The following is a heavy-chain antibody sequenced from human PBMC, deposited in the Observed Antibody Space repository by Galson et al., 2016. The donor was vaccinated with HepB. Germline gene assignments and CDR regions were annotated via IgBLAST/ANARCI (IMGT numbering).Heavy chain of an antibody. V-gene: IGHV4-61*08. CDR1: GGSLSSGGHS. CDR3: ATGRHYYGSEH. D-gene: IGHD3-10*01. CDR2: IYYTGSA. J-gene: IGHJ4*02. Sequence: SETLSLTCAVSGGSLSSGGHSWSWIRQPPGKGLEWIGYIYYTGSANSNPSLKSRFTISVDPSKNQFSLKLTSVTAADTAVYYCATGRHYYGSEHWGQGILVTVSS.